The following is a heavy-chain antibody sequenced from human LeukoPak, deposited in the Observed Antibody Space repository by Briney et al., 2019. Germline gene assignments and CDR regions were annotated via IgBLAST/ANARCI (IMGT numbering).Heavy chain of an antibody. D-gene: IGHD5-18*01. Sequence: PWRSLRLSCAASGFTFSSYGMHWVRQAPGKRLEWVAVISYDGSNKYYVDSVKGRFTISRDNSKNTLYLQMNSLRAEDTAVFYCAKGGSEYSYGRGFDYWGQGTLVTVSS. CDR3: AKGGSEYSYGRGFDY. CDR2: ISYDGSNK. V-gene: IGHV3-30*18. CDR1: GFTFSSYG. J-gene: IGHJ4*02.